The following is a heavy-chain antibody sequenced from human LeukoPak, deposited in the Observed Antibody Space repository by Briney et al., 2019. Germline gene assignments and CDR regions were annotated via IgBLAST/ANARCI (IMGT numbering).Heavy chain of an antibody. CDR2: INHSGST. CDR1: GGSFSGYY. J-gene: IGHJ4*02. Sequence: SETLSLTCAVYGGSFSGYYWSWIRQPPGKGLEWIGEINHSGSTNYNPSLKSRVTISVDTSKNRFSLKLSSVTAADTAVYYCARVRDGFDYWGQGTLVTVSS. V-gene: IGHV4-34*01. CDR3: ARVRDGFDY. D-gene: IGHD5-24*01.